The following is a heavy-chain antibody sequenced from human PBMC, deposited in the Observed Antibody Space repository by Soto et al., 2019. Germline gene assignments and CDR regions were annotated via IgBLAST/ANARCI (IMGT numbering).Heavy chain of an antibody. V-gene: IGHV1-69*01. CDR1: GGTFSSYA. CDR2: IIPIFGTA. J-gene: IGHJ6*02. D-gene: IGHD3-10*01. Sequence: QVQLVQSGAEVKKPGSSVKVSCKASGGTFSSYAISWVRQAPGQGLEWMGGIIPIFGTANYAQKFQGRVTITADESTSTAYMELSSLRSEDTAVYYCARDPGHITMFRGVKEYYYYGMDVWGQGTTVTVSS. CDR3: ARDPGHITMFRGVKEYYYYGMDV.